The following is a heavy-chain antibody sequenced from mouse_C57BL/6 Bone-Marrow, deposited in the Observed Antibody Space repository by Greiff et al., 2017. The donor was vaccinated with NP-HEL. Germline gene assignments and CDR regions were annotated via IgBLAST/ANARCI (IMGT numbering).Heavy chain of an antibody. CDR3: AREGYYYGSSYVRYFDY. V-gene: IGHV5-9*01. CDR2: ISGGGGNT. Sequence: EVQRVESGGGLVKPGGSLKLSCAASGFTFSSYTMSWVRQTPEKRLEWVATISGGGGNTYYPDSVKGRFTISRDNAKNTLYLQMSSLRAEDTALYYCAREGYYYGSSYVRYFDYWGQGTTLTVSS. D-gene: IGHD1-1*01. J-gene: IGHJ2*01. CDR1: GFTFSSYT.